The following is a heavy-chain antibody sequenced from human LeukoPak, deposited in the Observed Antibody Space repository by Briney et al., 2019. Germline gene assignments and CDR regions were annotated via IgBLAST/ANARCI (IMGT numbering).Heavy chain of an antibody. V-gene: IGHV4-59*12. CDR1: GGSISSYY. CDR3: ARAYCSRTTCYFDH. CDR2: IYYSGST. Sequence: SETLSLTCTVSGGSISSYYWSWIRQPPGKGLEWIGYIYYSGSTNYNPSLKSRVTISVDTSKNQFSLKLNSVTAADTAVYDYARAYCSRTTCYFDHWGPGTLVIVSS. D-gene: IGHD2-2*01. J-gene: IGHJ4*02.